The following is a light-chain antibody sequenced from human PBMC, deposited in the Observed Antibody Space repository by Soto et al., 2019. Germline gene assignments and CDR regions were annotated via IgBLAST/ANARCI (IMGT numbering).Light chain of an antibody. V-gene: IGLV2-8*01. CDR3: SSYARGKAV. CDR1: SSDVGGYNY. CDR2: EVT. Sequence: QCALTQPPSASGSPGQSVTISCTGTSSDVGGYNYVSWYQQHPGKAPKLMIYEVTKRPSGVPDRFSGSKSGNTASLTVSGLQAEDEADYYCSSYARGKAVFGTGTKLTVL. J-gene: IGLJ1*01.